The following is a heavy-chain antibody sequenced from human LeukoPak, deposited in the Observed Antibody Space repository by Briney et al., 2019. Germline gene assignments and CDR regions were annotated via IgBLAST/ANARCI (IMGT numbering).Heavy chain of an antibody. V-gene: IGHV3-74*01. D-gene: IGHD6-19*01. CDR1: GFTFSNYW. J-gene: IGHJ4*02. Sequence: PGGSLRLSCAASGFTFSNYWMHWVRQDPGKGLVWVSFINPDGSTTNYADSVKGRFTISRDNAKNSLYLQMNSLRAEDTAVYYCARDLGYSSGPNYWGQGTRVTVSS. CDR3: ARDLGYSSGPNY. CDR2: INPDGSTT.